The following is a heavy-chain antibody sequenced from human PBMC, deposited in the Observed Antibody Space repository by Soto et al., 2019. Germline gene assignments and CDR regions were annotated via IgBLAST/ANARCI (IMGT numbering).Heavy chain of an antibody. V-gene: IGHV3-7*01. CDR1: GFTFSSYW. D-gene: IGHD3-22*01. J-gene: IGHJ4*02. Sequence: GGSLRLSCAASGFTFSSYWMSWVRQAPGKXLEWVANIKEDGSEKYYVDSLKGRFTISRDNAKNSLYLQMNSLRAEDTAVYYCARGGDYYDSSGYYYGPAYWGQGSLVTVSS. CDR3: ARGGDYYDSSGYYYGPAY. CDR2: IKEDGSEK.